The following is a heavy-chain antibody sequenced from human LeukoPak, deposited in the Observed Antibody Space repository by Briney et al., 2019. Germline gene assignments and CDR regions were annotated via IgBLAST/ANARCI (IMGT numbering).Heavy chain of an antibody. CDR3: VRAAPIDCSSTTCSLFDN. CDR2: ITIAGDGT. D-gene: IGHD2-2*01. Sequence: TGGSLRLSCAGSGFTFNNYAMSWVRQTPTKGLEWVSTITIAGDGTYYADPVRGRFTMSRDKSKNTLYLQMSSLRAEDTAVYYCVRAAPIDCSSTTCSLFDNWGQGILVTVSS. J-gene: IGHJ4*02. V-gene: IGHV3-23*01. CDR1: GFTFNNYA.